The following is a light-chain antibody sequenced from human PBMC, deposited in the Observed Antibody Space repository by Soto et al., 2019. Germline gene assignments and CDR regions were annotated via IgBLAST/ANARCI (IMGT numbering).Light chain of an antibody. J-gene: IGLJ3*02. CDR3: ATWADSLSGRV. CDR2: RNN. Sequence: QSVLTQPPSASGTPRQRVTISCSGSNSNIGSSYVYWYQQVPGTAPKLLIYRNNQRPSGVPDRFSGSKSGTSASLAISGLRSEDDADYYCATWADSLSGRVFSGGTKLAVL. V-gene: IGLV1-47*01. CDR1: NSNIGSSY.